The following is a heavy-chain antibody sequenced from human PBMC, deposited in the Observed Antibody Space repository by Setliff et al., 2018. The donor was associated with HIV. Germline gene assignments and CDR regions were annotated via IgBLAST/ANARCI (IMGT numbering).Heavy chain of an antibody. V-gene: IGHV4-39*07. CDR1: GGSISSSSYY. J-gene: IGHJ4*02. CDR2: IYYSGST. CDR3: ARVNALIRAPFDY. Sequence: TLETLSLTCTVSGGSISSSSYYWCWIRQPPGKGLEWIGSIYYSGSTNYNPSLKSRVTISVDTSKNSFSLRLSSVTAADTAVYYCARVNALIRAPFDYWGQGALVTVSS.